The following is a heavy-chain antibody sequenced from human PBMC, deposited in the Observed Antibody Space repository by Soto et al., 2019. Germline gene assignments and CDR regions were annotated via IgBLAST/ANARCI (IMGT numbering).Heavy chain of an antibody. CDR3: ARDILSGGAYPDY. CDR2: ISSGSSYI. D-gene: IGHD3-10*01. Sequence: GGALGLSCAASVFTFSSYTMNWVRQAPGKGLDWVSCISSGSSYIYYADSVKGRFTISRDNAKNSLFLQMNSLRAEDTAVYYCARDILSGGAYPDYWGQGTKVTGSS. V-gene: IGHV3-21*01. CDR1: VFTFSSYT. J-gene: IGHJ4*02.